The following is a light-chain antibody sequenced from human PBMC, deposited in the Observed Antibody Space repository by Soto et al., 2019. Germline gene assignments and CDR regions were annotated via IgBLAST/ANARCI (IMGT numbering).Light chain of an antibody. CDR2: DVY. J-gene: IGLJ1*01. CDR3: CSYAGSNTFYV. CDR1: SSNVGGYNY. Sequence: QTAPTQPRSGSGSPGHSVTICCTVTSSNVGGYNYVSWYQHHPGKAPKLVIYDVYNRPSGVPDRFSGSKSDKAASLTISGLQAEDEADYYCCSYAGSNTFYVFGTGTKVTVL. V-gene: IGLV2-11*01.